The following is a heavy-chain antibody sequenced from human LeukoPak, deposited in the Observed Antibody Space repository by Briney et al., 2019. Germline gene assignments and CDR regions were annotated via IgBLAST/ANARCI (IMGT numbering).Heavy chain of an antibody. D-gene: IGHD3-16*02. V-gene: IGHV3-30-3*01. CDR2: ISYDGSNK. CDR3: ASPDRRLMITFGGVIGALGY. Sequence: GGSLRLSCAASGFTFSSYAMHWVRQAPGKGLEWVAVISYDGSNKYYADSVKGRFTISRDNSKNTLYLQMNSLRAEDTAVYYCASPDRRLMITFGGVIGALGYWGQGTLVTVSS. CDR1: GFTFSSYA. J-gene: IGHJ4*02.